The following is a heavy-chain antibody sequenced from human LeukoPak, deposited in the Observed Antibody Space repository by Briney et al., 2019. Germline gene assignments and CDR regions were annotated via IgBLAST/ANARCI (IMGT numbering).Heavy chain of an antibody. Sequence: SETLSLTCAVSGGSISSGGYSWSWIRQPPGKGLEWIGYIYHSGSTYYNPSLKSRVTISVDRSKNQFSLKLSSVTAADTAVYYCARHTYYYDSSGYSAFDYWGQGTLVTASS. CDR1: GGSISSGGYS. V-gene: IGHV4-30-2*01. J-gene: IGHJ4*02. CDR2: IYHSGST. D-gene: IGHD3-22*01. CDR3: ARHTYYYDSSGYSAFDY.